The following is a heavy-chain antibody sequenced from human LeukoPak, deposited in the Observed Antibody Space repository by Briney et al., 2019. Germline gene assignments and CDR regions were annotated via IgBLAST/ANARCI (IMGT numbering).Heavy chain of an antibody. D-gene: IGHD3-22*01. CDR1: GFTFSSYS. J-gene: IGHJ4*02. Sequence: GGSLRLSCAASGFTFSSYSMNWVRQAPGKGLEWVSSISSSSSYIYYADSVKGRFTISRDNAKNSLYLQMNSLRAEDTAVYYCAREGSYYYDSSGYPPDYWGQGTLVTVSS. CDR2: ISSSSSYI. V-gene: IGHV3-21*01. CDR3: AREGSYYYDSSGYPPDY.